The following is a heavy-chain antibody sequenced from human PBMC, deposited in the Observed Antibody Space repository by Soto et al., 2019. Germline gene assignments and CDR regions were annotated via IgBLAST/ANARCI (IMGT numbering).Heavy chain of an antibody. CDR2: IKEDGSEK. CDR1: GFTFSSYW. V-gene: IGHV3-7*03. Sequence: LRLSCAASGFTFSSYWMSWVRQPPGKGLEWVANIKEDGSEKNYVDSVRGRFTISRDNAKNSLYLQMNTLRAEDTAVYYCARDGTPGNYLGQGTLVTVCS. D-gene: IGHD2-15*01. J-gene: IGHJ4*02. CDR3: ARDGTPGNY.